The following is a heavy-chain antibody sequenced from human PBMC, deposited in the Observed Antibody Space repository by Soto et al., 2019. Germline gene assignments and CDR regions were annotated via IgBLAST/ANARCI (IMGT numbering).Heavy chain of an antibody. V-gene: IGHV4-59*01. CDR1: GGSISSYY. CDR3: ERTKLELPPYYYGMDV. D-gene: IGHD1-7*01. J-gene: IGHJ6*02. Sequence: SETLSLTCTVSGGSISSYYWSWIRQPPGKGLEWIGYIDYSGSTNYNPSLKSRVTISVDTSKKQFSLRLSSVTAADKAVNYCERTKLELPPYYYGMDVWGRGTTVTVSS. CDR2: IDYSGST.